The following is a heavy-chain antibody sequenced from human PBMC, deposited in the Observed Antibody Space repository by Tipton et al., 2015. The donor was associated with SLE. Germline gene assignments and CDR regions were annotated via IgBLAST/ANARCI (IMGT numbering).Heavy chain of an antibody. CDR2: IYYSGST. Sequence: TLSLTCTVSGGSISSHYWSWIRQPPGKGLEWIGYIYYSGSTNYNPSLKSRVTISVDTSKNQFSLNLSSVTAADTAVYYCAGAPRQQPFDYWGQGTLVTVSS. CDR3: AGAPRQQPFDY. J-gene: IGHJ4*02. V-gene: IGHV4-59*11. CDR1: GGSISSHY. D-gene: IGHD6-13*01.